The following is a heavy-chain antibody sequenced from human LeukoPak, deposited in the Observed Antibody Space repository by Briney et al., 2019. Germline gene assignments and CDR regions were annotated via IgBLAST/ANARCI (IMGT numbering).Heavy chain of an antibody. V-gene: IGHV3-23*01. J-gene: IGHJ4*02. Sequence: GGSLRLSCAASGFTFSSYGMSWVRQAPGKGLEWVSAISGSGGSTYYADSVKGRFTISRDNSKNTLYLQMNSRRAEDTAVYYCAKRGYYYDSSGYYLDYWGQGTLVTVSS. CDR1: GFTFSSYG. D-gene: IGHD3-22*01. CDR3: AKRGYYYDSSGYYLDY. CDR2: ISGSGGST.